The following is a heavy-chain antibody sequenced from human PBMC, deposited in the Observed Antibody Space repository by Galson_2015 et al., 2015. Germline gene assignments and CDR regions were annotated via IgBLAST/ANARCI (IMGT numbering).Heavy chain of an antibody. Sequence: SLRLSCAASGFTFSSHAMHWVRQAPGKGLEWLAGISYDASGQYYADSVKGRFTISRDISKNTLYVQMNSLRAEDTAVYYCVRDWGYWRVAGSFDYWGQGTLVTVSS. V-gene: IGHV3-30-3*01. CDR1: GFTFSSHA. CDR3: VRDWGYWRVAGSFDY. J-gene: IGHJ4*02. CDR2: ISYDASGQ. D-gene: IGHD6-19*01.